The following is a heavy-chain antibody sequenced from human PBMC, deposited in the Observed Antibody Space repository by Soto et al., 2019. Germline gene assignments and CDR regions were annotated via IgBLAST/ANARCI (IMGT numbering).Heavy chain of an antibody. J-gene: IGHJ4*02. CDR3: AKGILSDYYGSGTYDY. D-gene: IGHD3-10*01. V-gene: IGHV3-23*01. Sequence: EVQLLESGGGLIQPGGSLRLSCAASGITFSDYAMTWVRQAPGKGLEWVSVITGSGGKTFYADYVKGRFSISRDNSKNTVYLEINSLRAEDTAVYYCAKGILSDYYGSGTYDYWGQGTLVTVSS. CDR1: GITFSDYA. CDR2: ITGSGGKT.